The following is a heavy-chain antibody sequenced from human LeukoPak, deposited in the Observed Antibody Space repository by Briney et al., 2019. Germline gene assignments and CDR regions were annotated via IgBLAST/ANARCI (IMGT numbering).Heavy chain of an antibody. Sequence: ASVKVSCKASGYTXTSYGISWVRQAPGQGLEWMGWISAYNGNTNYAQKLQGRVTMTTDTSTSTAYMELRSLRSDDTAVYYCARNYCSGGSCYSHYYYYYGMDVWGQGTTVTVSS. D-gene: IGHD2-15*01. CDR2: ISAYNGNT. J-gene: IGHJ6*02. CDR1: GYTXTSYG. V-gene: IGHV1-18*01. CDR3: ARNYCSGGSCYSHYYYYYGMDV.